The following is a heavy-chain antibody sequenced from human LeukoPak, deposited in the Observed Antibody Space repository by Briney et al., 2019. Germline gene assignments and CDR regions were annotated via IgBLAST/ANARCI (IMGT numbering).Heavy chain of an antibody. Sequence: PGGSLRLSCAASGFTFSIYDLSWVRQAPGKGLECVSAIDRGVGSTYYAESVKGRFTIPRDNSRNTLYLQMNSLRAEDTAVYYCAKSQSGSGSYHDYWGQGTLVTVSS. V-gene: IGHV3-23*01. J-gene: IGHJ4*02. CDR2: IDRGVGST. CDR3: AKSQSGSGSYHDY. CDR1: GFTFSIYD. D-gene: IGHD3-10*01.